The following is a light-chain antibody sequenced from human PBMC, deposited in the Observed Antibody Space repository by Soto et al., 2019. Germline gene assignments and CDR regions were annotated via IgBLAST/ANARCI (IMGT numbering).Light chain of an antibody. Sequence: QSALTQPASVSGSPGQSITISCAKTNSDFGSYFLVSWYQHHPGKAPKLMIYDVTKRPSGVSNRFSGSRSGNTASLTISGLQADDEAAYYCSSYAGAKGVFGGGTKLTVL. V-gene: IGLV2-23*02. CDR3: SSYAGAKGV. CDR2: DVT. J-gene: IGLJ3*02. CDR1: NSDFGSYFL.